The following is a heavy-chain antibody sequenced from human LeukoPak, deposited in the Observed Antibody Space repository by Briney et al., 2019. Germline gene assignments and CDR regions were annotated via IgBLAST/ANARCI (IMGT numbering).Heavy chain of an antibody. J-gene: IGHJ4*02. CDR3: ARESSGDYFDY. D-gene: IGHD3-10*01. CDR2: IPYDGSNK. V-gene: IGHV3-30-3*01. CDR1: GFTFSSYA. Sequence: GGSLRLSCAASGFTFSSYAMHWVRQAPGKGLEWVAVIPYDGSNKYYADSVKGRFTISRDNSKNTLYLQMNSLRAEDTAVYYCARESSGDYFDYWGQGTLVTVSS.